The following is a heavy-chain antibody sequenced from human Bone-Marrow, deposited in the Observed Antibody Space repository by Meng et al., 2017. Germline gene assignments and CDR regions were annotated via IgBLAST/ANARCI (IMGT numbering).Heavy chain of an antibody. CDR3: APDSSGYYLTHYFDY. J-gene: IGHJ4*02. CDR1: GFTVSSNE. Sequence: GESLKISCAASGFTVSSNEMSWVRQAPGKGLEWVSAISGSGGSTYYADSVKGRFTISRDNSKNTLYLQMNSLRAEDTAVYYCAPDSSGYYLTHYFDYWGQGTLVTVSS. CDR2: ISGSGGST. V-gene: IGHV3-23*01. D-gene: IGHD3-22*01.